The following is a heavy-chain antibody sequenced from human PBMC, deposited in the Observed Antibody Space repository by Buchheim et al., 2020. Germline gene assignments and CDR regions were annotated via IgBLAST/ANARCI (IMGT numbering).Heavy chain of an antibody. Sequence: QLQLQESGPGLVKPSETLSLTCTVSGGSISSSSYYWGWIRQPPGKGLEWIGSIYYSGSTYYNPSLKSRVTIYVDTSKNQFSLKLSSVTAADTAVYYCARQGSDILTGYNWFDPWGQGTL. CDR1: GGSISSSSYY. V-gene: IGHV4-39*01. J-gene: IGHJ5*02. D-gene: IGHD3-9*01. CDR2: IYYSGST. CDR3: ARQGSDILTGYNWFDP.